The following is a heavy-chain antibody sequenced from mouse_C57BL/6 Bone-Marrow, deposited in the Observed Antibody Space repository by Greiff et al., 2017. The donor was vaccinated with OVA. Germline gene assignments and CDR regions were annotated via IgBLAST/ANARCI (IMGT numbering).Heavy chain of an antibody. CDR2: ISGGGGNT. D-gene: IGHD2-3*01. Sequence: EVQLVESGGGLVKPGGSLKLSCAASGFTFSSYTMSWVRQTPEKRLEWVATISGGGGNTYYPDSVKGRFTISRDNAKNTLYLQMSSLRSEDTALYYCARQAWLLRFAYWGQGTLVTVSA. J-gene: IGHJ3*01. CDR1: GFTFSSYT. CDR3: ARQAWLLRFAY. V-gene: IGHV5-9*01.